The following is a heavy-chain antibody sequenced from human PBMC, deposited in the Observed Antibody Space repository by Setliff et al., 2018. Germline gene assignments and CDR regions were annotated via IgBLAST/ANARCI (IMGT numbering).Heavy chain of an antibody. J-gene: IGHJ4*02. Sequence: SETLSLTCAVYGGSFSGYYWSWIRQPPGKGLEWIGEINHSGSTNYNPSLKSRVTISVDTSKNQFSLKVNSVTAADTAVYYCARGPCSSTSCYAAYWGQRTLVTVSS. CDR1: GGSFSGYY. CDR3: ARGPCSSTSCYAAY. V-gene: IGHV4-34*01. D-gene: IGHD2-2*01. CDR2: INHSGST.